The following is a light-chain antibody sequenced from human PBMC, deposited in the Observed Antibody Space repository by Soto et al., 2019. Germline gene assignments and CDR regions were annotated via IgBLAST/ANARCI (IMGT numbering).Light chain of an antibody. CDR2: GAS. Sequence: EIVLTQSPGTLSLSPGESAILSCRASQSVNSNYLAWYQQKPGQAPRLLIYGASSRATGIPDRFSGSGSGTDFTLTINRLEPEDFAVYYCQQYGSSITFGQGTRLEIK. CDR1: QSVNSNY. CDR3: QQYGSSIT. V-gene: IGKV3-20*01. J-gene: IGKJ5*01.